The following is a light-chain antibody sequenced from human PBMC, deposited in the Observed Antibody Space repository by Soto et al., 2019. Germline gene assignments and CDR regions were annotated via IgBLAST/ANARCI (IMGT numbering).Light chain of an antibody. J-gene: IGKJ1*01. CDR1: QSISSW. V-gene: IGKV1-5*01. CDR3: QHYNSYSWT. Sequence: DIQMTQSPSTLSASVGDRVTITCRASQSISSWLAWYQQKPGKAPKLLIYDASSLESGVPSRFNGSGSGTEFTLTISSLQPDDFATYYCQHYNSYSWTFGQGPRWIS. CDR2: DAS.